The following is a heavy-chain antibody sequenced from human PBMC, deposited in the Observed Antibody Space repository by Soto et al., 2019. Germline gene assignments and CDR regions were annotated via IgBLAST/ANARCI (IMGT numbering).Heavy chain of an antibody. V-gene: IGHV4-59*01. Sequence: SETLSLTCTVSGGSSSTYYWSWIRQVPGKGLEWIGHTHNNGRTNYIYSPSLKSRVTISVDTSKNQFSLTLRSVTAADTAVYFCARDKEQTYGAFLGYWGPGILVTVSS. J-gene: IGHJ4*02. D-gene: IGHD2-8*01. CDR1: GGSSSTYY. CDR2: THNNGRT. CDR3: ARDKEQTYGAFLGY.